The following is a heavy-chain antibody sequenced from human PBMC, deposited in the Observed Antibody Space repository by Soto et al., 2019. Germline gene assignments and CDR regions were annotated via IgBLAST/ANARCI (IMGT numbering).Heavy chain of an antibody. Sequence: GGSLRLSCAASGFTFSSAWINWVRQAPGKGLEWVGRIRSKTDGGTTDFAAFVKGRFAISRDDSKNMVFLQMNSLKIEDTAMYYCAKDRGDYHAFDIWGQGTMVTVSS. CDR2: IRSKTDGGTT. CDR3: AKDRGDYHAFDI. V-gene: IGHV3-15*07. J-gene: IGHJ3*02. D-gene: IGHD4-17*01. CDR1: GFTFSSAW.